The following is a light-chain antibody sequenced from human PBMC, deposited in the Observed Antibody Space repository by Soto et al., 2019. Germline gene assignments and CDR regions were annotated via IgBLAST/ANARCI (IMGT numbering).Light chain of an antibody. Sequence: QSAPTQAPSVSGAPGQRVTISCTGRSANIGAGYDVHWYQHLPGTAPKLLIYGNSNRPSGVPDRFSGSNSGTSASLAITGLQAEDEADYYCQSYDSSLSGYVFGTGTKVTVL. CDR3: QSYDSSLSGYV. CDR1: SANIGAGYD. J-gene: IGLJ1*01. V-gene: IGLV1-40*01. CDR2: GNS.